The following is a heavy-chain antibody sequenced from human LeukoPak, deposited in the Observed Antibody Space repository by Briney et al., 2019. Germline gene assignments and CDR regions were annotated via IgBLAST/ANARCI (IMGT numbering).Heavy chain of an antibody. CDR3: ARAPRDSNGYYMRSFDS. Sequence: SETLSLTCAVSGYSISSGYYWGWIRQPPGQGLEWIGGIYHSGYTYYYPSLKSRVTLSVDTSKNQFSLRLSSVTAADTAVYYCARAPRDSNGYYMRSFDSWGQGTLVIVSS. CDR2: IYHSGYT. CDR1: GYSISSGYY. D-gene: IGHD3-22*01. J-gene: IGHJ4*02. V-gene: IGHV4-38-2*01.